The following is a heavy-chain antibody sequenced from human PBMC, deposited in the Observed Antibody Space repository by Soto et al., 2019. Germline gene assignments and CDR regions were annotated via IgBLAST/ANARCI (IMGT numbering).Heavy chain of an antibody. Sequence: GGSLRLSCAASGFNSRTYGMHWVRQAPGKEMKGVAVISYDGSNKYYADSVKGRFTISRDNSKNTLYLQMNSLSAEDTAVYYCAKDTPKNYYDSSGYPDYWGQGT. J-gene: IGHJ4*02. V-gene: IGHV3-30*18. CDR3: AKDTPKNYYDSSGYPDY. D-gene: IGHD3-22*01. CDR2: ISYDGSNK. CDR1: GFNSRTYG.